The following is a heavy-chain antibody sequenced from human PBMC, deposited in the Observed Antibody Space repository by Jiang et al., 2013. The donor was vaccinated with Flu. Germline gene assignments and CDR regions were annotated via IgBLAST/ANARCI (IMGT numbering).Heavy chain of an antibody. J-gene: IGHJ4*02. CDR2: VYWDDDK. CDR1: GFSLNTREVG. Sequence: KPTQTLTLTCAFSGFSLNTREVGVGWIRQPPGKAPEWLALVYWDDDKFYSTSLKTRLTISKDTSKNQVVLIMTNMDPVDTATYYCARTTIAARARPEVDYWGQGTLVTVYS. D-gene: IGHD6-6*01. CDR3: ARTTIAARARPEVDY. V-gene: IGHV2-70*18.